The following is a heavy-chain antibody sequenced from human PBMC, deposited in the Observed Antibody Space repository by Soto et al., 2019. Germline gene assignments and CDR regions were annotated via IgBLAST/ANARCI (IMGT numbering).Heavy chain of an antibody. J-gene: IGHJ6*02. CDR3: ARALYSSSHPGFIYYYGMDV. V-gene: IGHV4-30-4*01. Sequence: QVQLQESGPGLVKPSQTLSLSCTVSGGSISSGDYYWTWIRQPPGKGLAWIGYIYYSGSTYYNPSLKSRVTISLDTSKTQFSLKMSSVTAADTAVYFCARALYSSSHPGFIYYYGMDVWGQGTTVTVSS. CDR1: GGSISSGDYY. D-gene: IGHD6-13*01. CDR2: IYYSGST.